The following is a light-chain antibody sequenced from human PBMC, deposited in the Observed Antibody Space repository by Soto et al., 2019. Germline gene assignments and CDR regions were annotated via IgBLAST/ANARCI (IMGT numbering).Light chain of an antibody. CDR3: LQHNSYPRT. V-gene: IGKV1-17*01. CDR2: AAS. J-gene: IGKJ1*01. Sequence: DIQMTQSPSSLSASVGDRVTITCRASQGIRKDLGWYQQKPGKAPKRLIYAASSLQSGVPSRFSGSGSGTEFSLTISSLQPEDFATYCCLQHNSYPRTFGQGTKVEIK. CDR1: QGIRKD.